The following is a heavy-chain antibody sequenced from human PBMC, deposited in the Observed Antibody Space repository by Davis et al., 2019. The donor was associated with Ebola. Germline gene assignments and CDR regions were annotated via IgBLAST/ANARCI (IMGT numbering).Heavy chain of an antibody. CDR2: IYSGGST. Sequence: PGGSLRLSCAASGFTVSSNYMSWVRQAPGKGLEWVSVIYSGGSTYYADSVKGRFTISRDNSKNTLYLQMNSLRAEDTAVYYCARNLRIFGVVTRTYYYYGMDVWGQGTTVTVSS. CDR1: GFTVSSNY. V-gene: IGHV3-66*01. CDR3: ARNLRIFGVVTRTYYYYGMDV. D-gene: IGHD3-3*01. J-gene: IGHJ6*02.